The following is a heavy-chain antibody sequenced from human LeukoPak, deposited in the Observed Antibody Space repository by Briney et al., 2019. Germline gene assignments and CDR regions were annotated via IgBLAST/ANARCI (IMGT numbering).Heavy chain of an antibody. Sequence: GGSLRLSCAASGFTFSSYGMHWVRQAPGKGLEWVAFIRYDGSNKYYADSVKGRFTISRDNSKNTLYLQMNGLRAEDTAVYYCAKSPWLVTKLFDYWGQGTLVTVSS. CDR2: IRYDGSNK. D-gene: IGHD6-19*01. CDR1: GFTFSSYG. V-gene: IGHV3-30*02. CDR3: AKSPWLVTKLFDY. J-gene: IGHJ4*02.